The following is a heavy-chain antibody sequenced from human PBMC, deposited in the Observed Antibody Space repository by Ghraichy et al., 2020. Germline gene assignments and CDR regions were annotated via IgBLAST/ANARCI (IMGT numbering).Heavy chain of an antibody. Sequence: SQTLSLTCTVSGGSISSYYWSWIRQPPGKGLEWIGYIYYSGSTNYNPSLKSRVTISVDTSKNQFSLKLSSVTAADTAVYYCARVRSSSWYVSGVFDYWGQGTLVTVSS. CDR3: ARVRSSSWYVSGVFDY. CDR1: GGSISSYY. J-gene: IGHJ4*02. V-gene: IGHV4-59*01. CDR2: IYYSGST. D-gene: IGHD6-13*01.